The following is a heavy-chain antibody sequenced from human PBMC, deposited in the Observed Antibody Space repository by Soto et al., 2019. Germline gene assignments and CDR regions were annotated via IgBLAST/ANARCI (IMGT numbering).Heavy chain of an antibody. Sequence: HPGGSLRLSCAASGFTFNNFWMYWVRQTPEKGLVWVSGINSDGTTTIYADSVKGRFTISRDNAKNTLYLQMNSLTVEDTAIYYCVRDIRWGQGTLVTSPQ. CDR3: VRDIR. V-gene: IGHV3-74*01. CDR2: INSDGTTT. CDR1: GFTFNNFW. J-gene: IGHJ4*02.